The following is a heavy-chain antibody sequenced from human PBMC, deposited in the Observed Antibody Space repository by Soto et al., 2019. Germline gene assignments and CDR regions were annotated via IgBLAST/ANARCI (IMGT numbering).Heavy chain of an antibody. Sequence: GGSLRLSCAASGFTFSSYAMSWVRQAPGKGLEWVSAISGSGGSTYYADSVQGRFTISRDNSKNTLYLQMNSLRAEDTAVYYCAKDPLSDYRHLGGADYFDYWGQGTLVTVSS. CDR1: GFTFSSYA. J-gene: IGHJ4*02. V-gene: IGHV3-23*01. CDR3: AKDPLSDYRHLGGADYFDY. D-gene: IGHD4-4*01. CDR2: ISGSGGST.